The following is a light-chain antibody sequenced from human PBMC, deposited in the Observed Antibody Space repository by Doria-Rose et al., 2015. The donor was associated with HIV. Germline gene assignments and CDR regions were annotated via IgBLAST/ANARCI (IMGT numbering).Light chain of an antibody. J-gene: IGLJ2*01. V-gene: IGLV2-14*03. Sequence: QAVVTQPASVSGSPGQSITISCTGTSSDVGYYKYVSWYQQYPGKAPKLIISDVPKRPSGVSDRFSGSKSGNTASLTISGLQAEDEAEYFCSSYTSGTSFVFGGGTKLTV. CDR3: SSYTSGTSFV. CDR2: DVP. CDR1: SSDVGYYKY.